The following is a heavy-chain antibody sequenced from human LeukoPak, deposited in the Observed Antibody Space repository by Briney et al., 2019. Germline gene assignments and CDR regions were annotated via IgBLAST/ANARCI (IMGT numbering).Heavy chain of an antibody. V-gene: IGHV1-2*02. D-gene: IGHD3-10*01. J-gene: IGHJ4*02. CDR2: INPNSGGT. CDR1: GYTFISFD. Sequence: GASVKVSCKASGYTFISFDIDWVRQAPGQGLEWMGWINPNSGGTNYAQKFQGRVTMTRDTSISTAYMELSRLTSDDTAVYYCARDGGFGDLEIDYWGQGTLVTVSS. CDR3: ARDGGFGDLEIDY.